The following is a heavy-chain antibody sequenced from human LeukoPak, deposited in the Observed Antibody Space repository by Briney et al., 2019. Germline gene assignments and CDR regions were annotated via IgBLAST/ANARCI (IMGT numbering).Heavy chain of an antibody. CDR2: IYHTGST. V-gene: IGHV4-34*01. Sequence: SETLSLTCAVYGGSFSGYYWAWIRQPPGQGLEWIGNIYHTGSTYYNPSLKSRVTISVETSRNQFSLKLSSVTAADTAVYYCARVTGYMIEDYFDYWGQGTLVTVSS. CDR1: GGSFSGYY. D-gene: IGHD3-22*01. J-gene: IGHJ4*02. CDR3: ARVTGYMIEDYFDY.